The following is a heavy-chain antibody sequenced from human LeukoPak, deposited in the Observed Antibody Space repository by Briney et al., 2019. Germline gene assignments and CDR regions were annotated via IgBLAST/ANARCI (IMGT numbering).Heavy chain of an antibody. V-gene: IGHV3-23*01. CDR2: ISGSGGST. Sequence: PGGSLRLSCAASGFTFSSYAMSWVRQAPGKGLEWVSAISGSGGSTYYADSVKGRFTISRDNAKHSLYLQMNSLRAEDTAVYYCSTCIGYNWFDPWGQGTLVTVSS. CDR3: STCIGYNWFDP. D-gene: IGHD2-15*01. CDR1: GFTFSSYA. J-gene: IGHJ5*02.